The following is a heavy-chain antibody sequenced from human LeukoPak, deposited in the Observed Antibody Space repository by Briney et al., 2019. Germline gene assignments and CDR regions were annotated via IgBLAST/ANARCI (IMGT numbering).Heavy chain of an antibody. D-gene: IGHD6-13*01. V-gene: IGHV4-34*01. Sequence: SETLSLTCAVYGGTFSGYYWSWIRQPPGKGLEWLGEINHSGSTNYNPSLKSRVTISVDTSKNQFSLKLSSVTAADTAVYYCASRRSRIAAAGIGHFQHWGQGTLVTVSS. J-gene: IGHJ1*01. CDR3: ASRRSRIAAAGIGHFQH. CDR1: GGTFSGYY. CDR2: INHSGST.